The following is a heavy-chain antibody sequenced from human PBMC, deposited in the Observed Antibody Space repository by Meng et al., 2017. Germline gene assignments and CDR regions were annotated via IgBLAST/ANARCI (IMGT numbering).Heavy chain of an antibody. Sequence: SETLSLTCTVSGYSISSGYYWGWIRQPPGKGLEWIGSIYHSGSTYYNPALKSRVTISVETSKNQFSLKLSSVTAAATAVYYCAGDQVAVAGKKGYYYYGMDVWGQGTTVTVSS. V-gene: IGHV4-38-2*02. CDR3: AGDQVAVAGKKGYYYYGMDV. CDR1: GYSISSGYY. CDR2: IYHSGST. J-gene: IGHJ6*02. D-gene: IGHD6-19*01.